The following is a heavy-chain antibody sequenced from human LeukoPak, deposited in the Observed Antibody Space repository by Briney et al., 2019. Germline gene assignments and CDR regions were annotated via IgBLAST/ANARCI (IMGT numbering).Heavy chain of an antibody. V-gene: IGHV4-59*12. CDR1: GGSISSYY. Sequence: PSETLSLTCTVSGGSISSYYWSWIRQPPGKGPEWIGYIYYSGSTNYNPSLKSRVTISVDTSKNQFSLKLSSVTAADTAVYYCARSAVVVAATPYYYYGMDVWGQGTTVTVSS. D-gene: IGHD2-15*01. CDR3: ARSAVVVAATPYYYYGMDV. CDR2: IYYSGST. J-gene: IGHJ6*02.